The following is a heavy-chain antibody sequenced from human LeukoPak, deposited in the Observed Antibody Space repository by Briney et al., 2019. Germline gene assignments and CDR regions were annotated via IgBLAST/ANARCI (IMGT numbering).Heavy chain of an antibody. V-gene: IGHV3-7*01. D-gene: IGHD2-2*01. J-gene: IGHJ4*02. CDR2: IKQDGSEK. CDR1: GFTFSSYW. Sequence: GGSLRLSCAASGFTFSSYWMSWVRQAPGKGLEWVANIKQDGSEKYYVDSVKGRFTISRDNAKNSLYLQMNSLRAEDTAVYYCARDIREVVPAAIFVYWGQGTLVTVSS. CDR3: ARDIREVVPAAIFVY.